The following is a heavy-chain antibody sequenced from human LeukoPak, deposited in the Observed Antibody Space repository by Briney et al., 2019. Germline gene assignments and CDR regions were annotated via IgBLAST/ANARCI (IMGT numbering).Heavy chain of an antibody. CDR3: AREAVANTGNWFDP. V-gene: IGHV4-39*02. D-gene: IGHD6-19*01. Sequence: SETLSLTCTVSGGSISSSSYYWGWIRQTPGKGLEWIGSIYYSGSTYYSPSLKSRVTISVDTSKSQFSLKLSSVTAADTAVYYCAREAVANTGNWFDPWGQGTLVTVSS. J-gene: IGHJ5*02. CDR1: GGSISSSSYY. CDR2: IYYSGST.